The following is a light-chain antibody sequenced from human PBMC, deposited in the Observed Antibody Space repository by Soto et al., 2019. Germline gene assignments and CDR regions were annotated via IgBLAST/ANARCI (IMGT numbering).Light chain of an antibody. CDR2: LEGSGSY. V-gene: IGLV4-60*03. CDR3: ETWDSNTHV. Sequence: QLVLTQSSSASASLGSSVKLTCTLSSGHSSYIIAWHQQQPGKAPRYLMKLEGSGSYNKGSGVPDRFSGSSSGADRYLTISNLQSEDEADYYCETWDSNTHVFGTGTKLPVL. J-gene: IGLJ1*01. CDR1: SGHSSYI.